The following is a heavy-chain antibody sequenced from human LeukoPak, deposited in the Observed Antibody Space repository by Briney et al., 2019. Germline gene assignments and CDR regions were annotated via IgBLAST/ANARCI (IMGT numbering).Heavy chain of an antibody. Sequence: GASVKVSCKASGYTFTSYGISWVRQAPGQGLEWMGWISAYNGNTNYAQKLQGRVTMTTDTSTSTAYMELRSLRSDDTAVYYCARDQRVTGPYCSSTSCVGMDVWGKGTTVTISS. CDR1: GYTFTSYG. D-gene: IGHD2-2*01. CDR2: ISAYNGNT. CDR3: ARDQRVTGPYCSSTSCVGMDV. V-gene: IGHV1-18*01. J-gene: IGHJ6*04.